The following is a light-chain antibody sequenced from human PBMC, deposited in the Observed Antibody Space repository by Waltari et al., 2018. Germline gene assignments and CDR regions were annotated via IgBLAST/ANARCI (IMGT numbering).Light chain of an antibody. J-gene: IGKJ2*01. V-gene: IGKV3-20*01. CDR2: ATS. CDR3: QQYGSSPYT. CDR1: QSVSSSF. Sequence: EIVLTQSPGTLSLSPGDRATLSCRASQSVSSSFFDWYQQKPGQAPRLLIYATSSRATGVPDRFSGSGSGTDFTLTISRVEPEDFAVYYCQQYGSSPYTFGQGTKLEIK.